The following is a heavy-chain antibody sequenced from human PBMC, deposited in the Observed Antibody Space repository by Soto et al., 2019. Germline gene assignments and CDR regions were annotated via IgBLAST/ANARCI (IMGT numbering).Heavy chain of an antibody. CDR3: ARGKLRGGFDY. D-gene: IGHD3-10*01. CDR1: GITFGSRA. V-gene: IGHV4-34*01. J-gene: IGHJ4*02. CDR2: INHSGST. Sequence: VQLLESGGDLIQPGGSLRLSCVASGITFGSRAMSWVRQAPGEGLEWIGEINHSGSTNYNPSLKSRVTISVDTSKNQFSLKLSSVTAADTAVYYCARGKLRGGFDYWGQGTLVTVSS.